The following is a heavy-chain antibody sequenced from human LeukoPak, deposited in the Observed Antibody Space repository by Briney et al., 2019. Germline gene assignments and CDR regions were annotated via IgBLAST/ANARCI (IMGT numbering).Heavy chain of an antibody. CDR3: ARELADDFWSGYYLNYFDY. V-gene: IGHV3-11*04. J-gene: IGHJ4*02. CDR2: ISSSGSTI. CDR1: GFTFSDYY. Sequence: KPGGSLRLSCAASGFTFSDYYMSWIRQAPGKGLEWVSYISSSGSTIYYADSVKGRFTIPRDNAKNSLYLQMNSLSAEDTAVYYCARELADDFWSGYYLNYFDYWGQGTLVTVSS. D-gene: IGHD3-3*01.